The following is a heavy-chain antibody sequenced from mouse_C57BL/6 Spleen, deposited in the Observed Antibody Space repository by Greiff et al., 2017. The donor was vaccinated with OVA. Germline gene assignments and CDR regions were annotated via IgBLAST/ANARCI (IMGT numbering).Heavy chain of an antibody. Sequence: EVMLVESGGGLVQPKGSLKLSCAASGFSFNTYAMNWVRQAPGKGLEWVARIRSKSNNYATYYADSVKDRFTISRDDSESMLYLQMNNLKTEDTAMYYCVRPDYYGTQFAYWGQGTLVTVSA. D-gene: IGHD1-1*01. CDR1: GFSFNTYA. V-gene: IGHV10-1*01. CDR3: VRPDYYGTQFAY. CDR2: IRSKSNNYAT. J-gene: IGHJ3*01.